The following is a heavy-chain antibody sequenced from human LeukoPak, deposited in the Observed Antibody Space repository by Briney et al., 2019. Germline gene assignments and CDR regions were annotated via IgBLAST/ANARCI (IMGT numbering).Heavy chain of an antibody. CDR1: GLAFSSYA. D-gene: IGHD5-12*01. CDR2: ITTGGGST. CDR3: VKSLATGGNWYFHY. J-gene: IGHJ4*02. V-gene: IGHV3-23*01. Sequence: QPGGSLGLSRAASGLAFSSYAMSWVRQDPGEGLEWVSGITTGGGSTFYADSVKGRLTISRDNSKSTLYLQMNSLRAEDTAVYYCVKSLATGGNWYFHYWGQGTLVTVSS.